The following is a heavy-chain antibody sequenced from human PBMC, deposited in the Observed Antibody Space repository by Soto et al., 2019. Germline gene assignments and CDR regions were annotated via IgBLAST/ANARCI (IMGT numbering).Heavy chain of an antibody. CDR2: INHSGGT. CDR1: GGSFSGYS. V-gene: IGHV4-34*01. J-gene: IGHJ6*02. Sequence: PSGTLSLTCAVSGGSFSGYSWSWIRQPPGKGLEWIGAINHSGGTNYNPSLKSRVTITVDTSKNQFSLKLSSVTAADTAVYYCARGGYSYGKGFYDYYGMDVWGQGTTVTVSS. D-gene: IGHD5-18*01. CDR3: ARGGYSYGKGFYDYYGMDV.